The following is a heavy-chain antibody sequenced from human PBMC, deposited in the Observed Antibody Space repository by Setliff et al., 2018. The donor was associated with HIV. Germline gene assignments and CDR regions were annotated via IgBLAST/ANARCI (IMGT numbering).Heavy chain of an antibody. Sequence: PGGSLRLSCAAAGFTFSDHYMDWVRQAPGKGLEWVTFIRFDGSYKYYADSVKGRFTISRDNSKNMLYLQMNSLRAEDTAVYYCAKEPLNVFGPGPFDYWGQGTMVTVSS. CDR2: IRFDGSYK. CDR1: GFTFSDHY. V-gene: IGHV3-30*02. CDR3: AKEPLNVFGPGPFDY. J-gene: IGHJ4*02. D-gene: IGHD2-8*01.